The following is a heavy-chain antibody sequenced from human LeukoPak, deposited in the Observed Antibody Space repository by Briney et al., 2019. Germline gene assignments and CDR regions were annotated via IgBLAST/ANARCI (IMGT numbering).Heavy chain of an antibody. CDR3: ARVHSSGWYGAFDI. V-gene: IGHV3-21*04. CDR2: ISSSSSYI. CDR1: GFTFSSYS. Sequence: GGSLRLSCAASGFTFSSYSMNWVRQAPGKGLEWVSSISSSSSYIYYADSVKGRFTISRDNAKNSLYLQMYSLRAEDTAVYYCARVHSSGWYGAFDIWGQGTMVTVSS. D-gene: IGHD6-19*01. J-gene: IGHJ3*02.